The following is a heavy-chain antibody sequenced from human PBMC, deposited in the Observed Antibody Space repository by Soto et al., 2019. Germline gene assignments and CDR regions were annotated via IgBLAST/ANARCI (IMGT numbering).Heavy chain of an antibody. V-gene: IGHV3-53*01. CDR2: IYSGGST. CDR3: ARDLHGNNWFDP. D-gene: IGHD2-15*01. CDR1: GFTVSGNY. J-gene: IGHJ5*02. Sequence: GGSLRLSCAASGFTVSGNYMSWVRQAPGKGLEWVSVIYSGGSTYYADSVKGRFTISRDNPKNTLYLQMNSLRAEDTAVYYCARDLHGNNWFDPWGQGTLVTVSS.